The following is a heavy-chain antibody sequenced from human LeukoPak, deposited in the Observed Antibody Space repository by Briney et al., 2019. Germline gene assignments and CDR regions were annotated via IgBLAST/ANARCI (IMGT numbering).Heavy chain of an antibody. D-gene: IGHD7-27*01. CDR1: GGSISSGSYY. Sequence: SETLSLTCTVSGGSISSGSYYYWNWIRQPAGKKLEWIGRIYTSGSTNYNPSLKSRVTISLDRAENQFSLKLSSVTAADTAVYYCARVGTNDAFDIWGQGTMVTVSS. J-gene: IGHJ3*02. V-gene: IGHV4-61*02. CDR2: IYTSGST. CDR3: ARVGTNDAFDI.